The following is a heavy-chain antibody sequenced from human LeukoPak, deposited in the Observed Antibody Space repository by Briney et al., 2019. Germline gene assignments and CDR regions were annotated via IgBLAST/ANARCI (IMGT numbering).Heavy chain of an antibody. D-gene: IGHD6-13*01. CDR3: ARTIAAAGTFVVGY. V-gene: IGHV1-18*01. J-gene: IGHJ4*02. CDR1: GYTFTSYG. CDR2: ISAYNGNT. Sequence: GASVKVSCKASGYTFTSYGISWVRQAPGQGLEWMGWISAYNGNTNYAQKLQGRVTMTTDTSTSTAYMELSSLRSEDTAVYYCARTIAAAGTFVVGYWGQGTLVTVSS.